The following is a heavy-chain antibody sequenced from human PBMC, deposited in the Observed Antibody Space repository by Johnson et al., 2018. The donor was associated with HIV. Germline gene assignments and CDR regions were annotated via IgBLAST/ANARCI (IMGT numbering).Heavy chain of an antibody. Sequence: QVQLVESGGGVVQPGRSLRLSCAASGFTFSSYAMHWVRQAPGKGLEWVAVISYDGSNKYYADSVTGRFTIARDNSKNTLYLQMNSLSAEDAAVYYCARGGRGWYFAFDIWGQGTMVTVSS. D-gene: IGHD6-19*01. CDR3: ARGGRGWYFAFDI. CDR2: ISYDGSNK. V-gene: IGHV3-30-3*01. J-gene: IGHJ3*02. CDR1: GFTFSSYA.